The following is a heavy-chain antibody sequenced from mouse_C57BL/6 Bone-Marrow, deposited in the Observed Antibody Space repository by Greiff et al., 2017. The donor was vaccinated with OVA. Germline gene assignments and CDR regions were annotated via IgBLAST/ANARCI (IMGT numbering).Heavy chain of an antibody. V-gene: IGHV1-55*01. CDR2: IYPGSGST. Sequence: VQLQQPGAELVKPGASGKMACKASGYTFTSYWITWVKQRPGQGLEWIGDIYPGSGSTNYNEKFKSKATLTVDTSSSTAYMQLSSLTSEDSAVYYCARAYYYGSSYWFAYWGQGTLVTVSA. CDR1: GYTFTSYW. J-gene: IGHJ3*01. CDR3: ARAYYYGSSYWFAY. D-gene: IGHD1-1*01.